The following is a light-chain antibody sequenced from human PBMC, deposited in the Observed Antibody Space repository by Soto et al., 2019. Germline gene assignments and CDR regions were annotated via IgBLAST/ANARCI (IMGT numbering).Light chain of an antibody. V-gene: IGKV1-39*01. CDR1: QAISNY. Sequence: QMTQSPSSLSASVGDRVTITCRASQAISNYLNWYQQKPGKAPKVLIYGASGLQSGVPLTFSGSGYGTNFTFTIASLGPEDFATYYCQQSFPTPITFGQGTRVDIK. CDR2: GAS. CDR3: QQSFPTPIT. J-gene: IGKJ5*01.